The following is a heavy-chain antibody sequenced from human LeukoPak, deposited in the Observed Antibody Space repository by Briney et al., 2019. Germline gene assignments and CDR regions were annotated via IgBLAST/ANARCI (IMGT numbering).Heavy chain of an antibody. J-gene: IGHJ6*03. D-gene: IGHD3-3*01. Sequence: GGSLRLSCAASGFTFSSYSMNWVRQAPGKGLEWVSYISSSSSTIDYADSVKGRFTISRDNAKNSMYLQMNSLRAEDTAVYYCARRLRVSIFGVAPGDYYYMDVWGKGTTVTVSS. V-gene: IGHV3-48*01. CDR1: GFTFSSYS. CDR2: ISSSSSTI. CDR3: ARRLRVSIFGVAPGDYYYMDV.